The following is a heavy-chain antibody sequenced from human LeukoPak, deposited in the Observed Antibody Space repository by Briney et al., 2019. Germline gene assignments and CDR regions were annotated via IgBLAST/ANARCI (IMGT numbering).Heavy chain of an antibody. CDR1: GYTFTGYN. D-gene: IGHD5-24*01. CDR2: INPNSGGT. V-gene: IGHV1-2*02. Sequence: ASVKVCCKASGYTFTGYNMHWVRQAPGQGLEWMGWINPNSGGTNYAQKFQGRVTMTRDTSITTAYMELSSLTSDDTAVYYCATITRYHSDGYSSRGYNDYWGQGTLVTVSS. CDR3: ATITRYHSDGYSSRGYNDY. J-gene: IGHJ4*02.